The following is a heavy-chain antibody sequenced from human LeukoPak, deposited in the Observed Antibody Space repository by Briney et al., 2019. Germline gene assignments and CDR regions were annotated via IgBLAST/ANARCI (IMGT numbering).Heavy chain of an antibody. J-gene: IGHJ4*02. V-gene: IGHV4-39*01. CDR3: ARTGYSTGRYRFTFVY. CDR2: IYYSGST. CDR1: GGSISSSTYY. Sequence: SETLSLTCTVSGGSISSSTYYWGWIRQPPGKGLEWIGNIYYSGSTYYTPSLKSRVTISTDTSKNQFSLKLSSVTAADTAVYYCARTGYSTGRYRFTFVYWGQGTLVTVSS. D-gene: IGHD6-19*01.